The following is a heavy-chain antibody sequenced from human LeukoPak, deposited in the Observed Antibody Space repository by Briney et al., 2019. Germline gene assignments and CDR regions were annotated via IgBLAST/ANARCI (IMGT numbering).Heavy chain of an antibody. D-gene: IGHD2-15*01. V-gene: IGHV1-69*05. CDR2: IIPIFGTA. CDR3: AVVVVAATVDY. J-gene: IGHJ4*02. Sequence: SVKVSCKASGGTFSSYAISWVRQAPGQGLEWMGRIIPIFGTANYAQKLQGRVTITTDESTSTAYMELSSLRSEDTAVYYCAVVVVAATVDYWGQGTLVTVSS. CDR1: GGTFSSYA.